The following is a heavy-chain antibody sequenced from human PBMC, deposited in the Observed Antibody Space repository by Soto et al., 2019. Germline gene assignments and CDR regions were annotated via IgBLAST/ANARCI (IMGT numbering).Heavy chain of an antibody. D-gene: IGHD3-10*01. V-gene: IGHV4-59*01. CDR1: GGSISSYY. J-gene: IGHJ4*02. Sequence: QVQLQESGPGLVKPSETLSLTCTVSGGSISSYYWSWIRQPPVKGLEWIGYSYYSGSTNYNPSLKSRVTISVDRSKNQFSLKLSSVTAADTAVYYCARERMGSYFDYWGQGTLVTVSS. CDR3: ARERMGSYFDY. CDR2: SYYSGST.